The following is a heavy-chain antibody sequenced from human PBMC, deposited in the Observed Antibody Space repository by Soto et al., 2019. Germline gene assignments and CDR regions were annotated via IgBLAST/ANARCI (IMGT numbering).Heavy chain of an antibody. V-gene: IGHV3-11*05. CDR3: AGVSPAFDY. CDR1: EFTSRGNY. D-gene: IGHD2-2*01. Sequence: GGPLDLSGAAPEFTSRGNYMSWIRQAPVKGLEWVSYISSSSSYTNYADSVKGRFTISRDNAKNSLYLQMNSLRAEDTAVYYCAGVSPAFDYWGQGT. J-gene: IGHJ4*02. CDR2: ISSSSSYT.